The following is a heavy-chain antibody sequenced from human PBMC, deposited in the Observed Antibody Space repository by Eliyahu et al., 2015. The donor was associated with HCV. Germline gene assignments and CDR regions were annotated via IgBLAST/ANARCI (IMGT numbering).Heavy chain of an antibody. V-gene: IGHV3-23*01. CDR1: GFTFRXXA. Sequence: EVQLLESXGGLVQSGGSLRLSXAAXGFTFRXXARNWVRQAPGKGLEWVSSITDSGXGTYYADSVKGRFTVSRDNSKNTLYLQMNSLRVEDTAVYYCAKSNYDWYFDLWGRGTLVTVSS. CDR2: ITDSGXGT. J-gene: IGHJ2*01. CDR3: AKSNYDWYFDL. D-gene: IGHD1-7*01.